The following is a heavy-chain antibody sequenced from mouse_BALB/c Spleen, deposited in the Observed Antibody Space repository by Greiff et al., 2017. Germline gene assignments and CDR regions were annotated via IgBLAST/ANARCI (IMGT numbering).Heavy chain of an antibody. V-gene: IGHV1S29*02. CDR2: IYPYNGGT. CDR1: GYTFTDYN. J-gene: IGHJ3*01. CDR3: AREGATTAPFAY. Sequence: EVQLQQSGPELVKPGASVKISCKASGYTFTDYNMHWVKQSHGKSLEWIGYIYPYNGGTGYNQKFKSKATLTVDNSSSTAYMELRSLTSEDSAVYYCAREGATTAPFAYWGQGTLVTVSA. D-gene: IGHD1-2*01.